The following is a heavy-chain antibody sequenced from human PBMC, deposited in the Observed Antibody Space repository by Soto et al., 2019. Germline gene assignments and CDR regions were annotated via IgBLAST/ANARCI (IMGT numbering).Heavy chain of an antibody. CDR1: GGSISSSNW. D-gene: IGHD2-15*01. J-gene: IGHJ3*02. CDR2: IYHSGGT. CDR3: ARGDCSGGSCYSVDI. V-gene: IGHV4-4*02. Sequence: QVQLQESGPGLVKPSGTLSLTCAVSGGSISSSNWWSWVRQPPGKGLGWIGEIYHSGGTNYNPSLRSRVTXPXXXSXXQFSLKLSSVTAADTAVYYCARGDCSGGSCYSVDIWGQGTMVTVSS.